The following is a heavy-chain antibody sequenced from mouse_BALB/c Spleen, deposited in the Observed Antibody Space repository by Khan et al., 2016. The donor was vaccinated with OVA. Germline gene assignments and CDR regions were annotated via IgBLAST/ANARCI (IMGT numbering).Heavy chain of an antibody. CDR3: ARVYGGDFDY. J-gene: IGHJ2*01. CDR2: ISYNGNT. D-gene: IGHD2-10*02. CDR1: GYSITTDYA. Sequence: EVKLEVSGPGLVKPSQSLSLTYTVTGYSITTDYAWNWIRQFPGNKLEWMGFISYNGNTKYNPSLKSRISITRDTSKNQFFLQLKSVTTEDTARYYCARVYGGDFDYWGQGTTLTVSS. V-gene: IGHV3-2*02.